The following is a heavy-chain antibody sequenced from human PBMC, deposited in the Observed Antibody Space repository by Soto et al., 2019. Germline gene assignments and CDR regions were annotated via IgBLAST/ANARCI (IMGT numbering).Heavy chain of an antibody. CDR1: GFTFSSYS. D-gene: IGHD3-9*01. V-gene: IGHV3-21*01. CDR3: ARDRVLRYFDWLSQGYYFDY. Sequence: SGGSLRLSCAASGFTFSSYSMNWVRQAPGKGLEWVSSISSSSSYIYYADSVKGRFTISRDNAKNSLYLQMNSLRAEDTAVYYCARDRVLRYFDWLSQGYYFDYWGQGTLVTVSS. CDR2: ISSSSSYI. J-gene: IGHJ4*02.